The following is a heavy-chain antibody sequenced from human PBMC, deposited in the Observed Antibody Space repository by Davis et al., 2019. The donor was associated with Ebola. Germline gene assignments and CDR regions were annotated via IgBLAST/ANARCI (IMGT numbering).Heavy chain of an antibody. CDR2: INHSGST. V-gene: IGHV4-34*01. Sequence: GSLRLSCAVYGGSFSGYYWSWIRQPPGKELEWIGEINHSGSTNYNPSLKSRVTISVDTSKNQFSLKLSSVTAADTAVYYCARARPWAGYGMDVWGQGTTVTVSS. D-gene: IGHD3/OR15-3a*01. CDR3: ARARPWAGYGMDV. CDR1: GGSFSGYY. J-gene: IGHJ6*02.